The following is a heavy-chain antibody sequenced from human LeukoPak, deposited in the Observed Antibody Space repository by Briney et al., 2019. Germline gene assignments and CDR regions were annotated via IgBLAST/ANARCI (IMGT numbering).Heavy chain of an antibody. CDR2: IYYSGST. CDR1: GGSISGSTYY. D-gene: IGHD3-22*01. CDR3: ARQGYYYDSSGYHWSFVY. V-gene: IGHV4-39*01. Sequence: SETLSLTFTVSGGSISGSTYYWGCNRKPPGKGLEWIGSIYYSGSTYYNPSLKSRVTISVDTSKNQFSLKLNSVTAADTAVYYCARQGYYYDSSGYHWSFVYWGEGTLVTVSS. J-gene: IGHJ4*02.